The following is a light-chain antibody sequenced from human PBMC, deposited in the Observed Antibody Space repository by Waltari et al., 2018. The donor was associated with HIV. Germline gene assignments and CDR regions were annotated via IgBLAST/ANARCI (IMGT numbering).Light chain of an antibody. Sequence: QSALTQPASVSGSPGQSITIPCTGTSSDVGGYNFVPWYQQHPGKAPKLVIYEVTNRPSGVSNRFSGSKSGNTASLTISGLQAEDEADYYCYSYTNSHTRVFGTGTKVTVL. CDR2: EVT. CDR3: YSYTNSHTRV. V-gene: IGLV2-14*01. CDR1: SSDVGGYNF. J-gene: IGLJ1*01.